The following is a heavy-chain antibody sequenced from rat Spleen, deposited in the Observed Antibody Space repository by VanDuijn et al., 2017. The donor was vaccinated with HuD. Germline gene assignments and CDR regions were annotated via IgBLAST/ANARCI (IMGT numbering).Heavy chain of an antibody. D-gene: IGHD1-2*01. CDR2: ISPSGGTT. CDR3: AKDMSRTIAARSYWYFDF. V-gene: IGHV5-19*01. J-gene: IGHJ1*01. CDR1: GFTFSNYG. Sequence: EVQLVESGGGLVQPGRSLKLSCAVSGFTFSNYGLHWIRQAPTKGLEWVASISPSGGTTYYPDSVKGRFTISRDNAKSTLYLQMESLRSEDTATYYCAKDMSRTIAARSYWYFDFWGPGTMVTVSS.